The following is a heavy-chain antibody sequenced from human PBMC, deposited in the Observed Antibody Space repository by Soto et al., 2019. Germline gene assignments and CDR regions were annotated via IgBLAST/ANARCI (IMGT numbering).Heavy chain of an antibody. V-gene: IGHV3-15*01. CDR1: GFTFSNAW. CDR3: TSATYSSSWYVRNYYGMDV. J-gene: IGHJ6*02. CDR2: IKSKTDGGTT. Sequence: EVQLVESGGGLVKPGGSLRLSCAASGFTFSNAWMSWVRQAPGKGLEWVGRIKSKTDGGTTDYAAPVKGRFTISRDDSKNTLYLQMNSLKTEDTAVYYCTSATYSSSWYVRNYYGMDVWGQGTTVTVSS. D-gene: IGHD6-13*01.